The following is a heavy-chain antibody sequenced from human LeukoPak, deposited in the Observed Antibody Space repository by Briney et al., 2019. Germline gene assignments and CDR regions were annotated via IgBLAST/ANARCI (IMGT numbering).Heavy chain of an antibody. D-gene: IGHD6-19*01. V-gene: IGHV3-30-3*01. CDR1: GFTFSSYA. J-gene: IGHJ4*02. CDR3: ARVWSSGWYGLDY. CDR2: ISYDGSNK. Sequence: PGRSLRLSCAASGFTFSSYAMHWVRQAPGKGLEWVAVISYDGSNKYYADSVKGRFTISRDNSKSTLYLQMNSLRAEDTAVYYCARVWSSGWYGLDYWGQGTLVTVSS.